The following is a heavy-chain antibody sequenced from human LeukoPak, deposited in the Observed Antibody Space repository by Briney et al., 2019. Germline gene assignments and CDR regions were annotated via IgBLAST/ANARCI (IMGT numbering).Heavy chain of an antibody. CDR2: IIPIFGTA. CDR1: GYTFTGYY. J-gene: IGHJ6*03. Sequence: GASVKVSCKASGYTFTGYYMHWVRQAPGQGLEWMGGIIPIFGTANYAQKFQGRVTITADESTSTAYMELSSLRSEDTAVYYCARTHPTPPRRNAMPSDYYYMDVWGKGTTVTVSS. V-gene: IGHV1-69*13. D-gene: IGHD2-2*01. CDR3: ARTHPTPPRRNAMPSDYYYMDV.